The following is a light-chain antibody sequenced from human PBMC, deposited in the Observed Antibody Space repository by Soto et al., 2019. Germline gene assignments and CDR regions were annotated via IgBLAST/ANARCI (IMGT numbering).Light chain of an antibody. V-gene: IGKV1-8*01. CDR1: QDISSY. Sequence: AIRMTQSPSSFSASTGDRVTFTCRASQDISSYLAWYQQKVGKAPKLLIYAAATLQRGAPSRFSGSGSGTDFTLTISRLQSEDFATYYCQQYFSYPYTFCQGTKLEI. CDR3: QQYFSYPYT. CDR2: AAA. J-gene: IGKJ2*01.